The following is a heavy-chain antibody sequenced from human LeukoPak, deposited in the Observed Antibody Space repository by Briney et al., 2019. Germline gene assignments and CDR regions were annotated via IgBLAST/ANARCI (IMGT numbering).Heavy chain of an antibody. D-gene: IGHD6-13*01. CDR2: ISGSGGST. Sequence: PGGSLRLSCAASGFTFSSYAMSWVRQAPGKGLEWVSAISGSGGSTYYADSVKGRLTISRDNSKNTLYLQMNSLRAEDTAVYYCAKDVIAAAGNNWFDPWGQGTLVTVSS. J-gene: IGHJ5*02. CDR3: AKDVIAAAGNNWFDP. CDR1: GFTFSSYA. V-gene: IGHV3-23*01.